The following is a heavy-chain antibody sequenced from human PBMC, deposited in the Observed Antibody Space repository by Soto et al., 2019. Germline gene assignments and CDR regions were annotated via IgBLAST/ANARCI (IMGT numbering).Heavy chain of an antibody. D-gene: IGHD3-3*01. CDR3: ARDFWSGYHPPSKTYYFDY. CDR1: GFTFSSYA. Sequence: PGGSLRLSCAASGFTFSSYAMHWVRQAPGKGLEWVAVISYDGSNKYYADSVKGRFTISRDNSKNTLYLQMNSLRAEDTAVYYCARDFWSGYHPPSKTYYFDYWGQGTLVTVSS. J-gene: IGHJ4*02. V-gene: IGHV3-30-3*01. CDR2: ISYDGSNK.